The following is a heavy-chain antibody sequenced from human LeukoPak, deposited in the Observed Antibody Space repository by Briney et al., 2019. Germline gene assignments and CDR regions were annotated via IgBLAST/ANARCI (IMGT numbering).Heavy chain of an antibody. CDR2: INPNTGGT. CDR1: GYTFTGYY. Sequence: ASVKVSCKASGYTFTGYYMHWVRQAPGQGLEWMGWINPNTGGTSYAQNFQGRVTMTRDTSITTAYMEPSRLRSGDTAVYYCAKEVLPAGGYYYVMDVWGQGTTVTVSS. D-gene: IGHD2-2*01. J-gene: IGHJ6*02. V-gene: IGHV1-2*02. CDR3: AKEVLPAGGYYYVMDV.